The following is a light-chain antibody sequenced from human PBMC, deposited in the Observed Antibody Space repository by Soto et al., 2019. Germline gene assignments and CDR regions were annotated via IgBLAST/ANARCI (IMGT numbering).Light chain of an antibody. J-gene: IGKJ1*01. CDR2: DVS. CDR1: QRLSGY. CDR3: QQRGSPTWT. V-gene: IGKV3-11*01. Sequence: DIRLTQSPASLSLFPGERATLSCSASQRLSGYIAWYQQKPGQAPRLVIYDVSTRAFGVPARFSGSGSGTEFTLTISNLEPDDFAVYHCQQRGSPTWTFGEGTKLEIK.